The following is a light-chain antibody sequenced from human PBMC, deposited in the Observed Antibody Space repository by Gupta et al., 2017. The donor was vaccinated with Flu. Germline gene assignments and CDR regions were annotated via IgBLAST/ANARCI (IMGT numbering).Light chain of an antibody. Sequence: EIVMTQSPATLSLSPGERATLSCRASQSVSSSLAWYQQKRGQAPRLLIYDASKRATGIPARFSGSGSGTDFTLAISSLEPDDFAVYYCKQCSNWPITFGGGDQGGDQT. CDR3: KQCSNWPIT. V-gene: IGKV3-11*01. CDR1: QSVSSS. CDR2: DAS. J-gene: IGKJ4*02.